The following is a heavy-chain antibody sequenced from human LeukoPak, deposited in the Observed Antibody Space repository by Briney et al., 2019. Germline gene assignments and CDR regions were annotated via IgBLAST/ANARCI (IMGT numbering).Heavy chain of an antibody. J-gene: IGHJ4*02. CDR2: ISYDGSNK. D-gene: IGHD1-7*01. Sequence: GGSLRLSCAASGFTFSSYGMHWVRQAPGKGLEWVAVISYDGSNKYYADSVKGRFTISRDNSKNTLYLQMNSLRAEDTAVYYCAKATGYNWNYKIDYWGQGTLVTVSS. CDR1: GFTFSSYG. V-gene: IGHV3-30*18. CDR3: AKATGYNWNYKIDY.